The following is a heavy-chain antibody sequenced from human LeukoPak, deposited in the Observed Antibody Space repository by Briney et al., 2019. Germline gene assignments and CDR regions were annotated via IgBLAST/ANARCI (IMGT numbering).Heavy chain of an antibody. J-gene: IGHJ4*02. D-gene: IGHD3-22*01. V-gene: IGHV1-18*01. Sequence: ASVKVSCKASGYTFTSYGISWVRQAPGQGLEWMGWISAYNGNTNYAQKLQGRVTMTTDTSTSTAYMELRSLRSDDTAVYYCARGGPAYYYDSSGRLNYWGQGTLVTVSS. CDR2: ISAYNGNT. CDR1: GYTFTSYG. CDR3: ARGGPAYYYDSSGRLNY.